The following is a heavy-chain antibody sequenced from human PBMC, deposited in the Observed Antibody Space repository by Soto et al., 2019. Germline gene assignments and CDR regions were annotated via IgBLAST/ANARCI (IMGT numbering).Heavy chain of an antibody. V-gene: IGHV3-11*01. D-gene: IGHD6-19*01. CDR1: GFTFSDYY. CDR3: ARDWNSWRQSLVLPLVPAFGY. CDR2: ISSGSII. J-gene: IGHJ4*02. Sequence: QVQLVESGGGLVKPGGSLRLSCAASGFTFSDYYMSWIRQAPGKGLEWVSYISSGSIIYYADSVKGRFTISRDNAKNSLYLQMNSLRAEDTAVYYCARDWNSWRQSLVLPLVPAFGYWGQGTLVTVSS.